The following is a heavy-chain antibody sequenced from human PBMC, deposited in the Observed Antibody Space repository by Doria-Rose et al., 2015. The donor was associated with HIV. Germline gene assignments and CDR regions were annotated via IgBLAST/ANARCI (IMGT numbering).Heavy chain of an antibody. CDR2: IFSDDER. CDR3: ARIKSSRWYHKYYFDF. J-gene: IGHJ4*02. Sequence: QITLKESGPVLVKPTETLTLTCTVSGVSLSSPGMGVSWIRQPPGKALEWLANIFSDDERSYKTSLKSRLTISRGTSKSQVVLTMTDMDPVDTATYYCARIKSSRWYHKYYFDFWGQGTRVVVSA. D-gene: IGHD6-13*01. V-gene: IGHV2-26*01. CDR1: GVSLSSPGMG.